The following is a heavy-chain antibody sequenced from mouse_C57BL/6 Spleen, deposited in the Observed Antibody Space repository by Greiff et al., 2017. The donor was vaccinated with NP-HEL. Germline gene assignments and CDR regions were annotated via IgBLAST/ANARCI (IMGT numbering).Heavy chain of an antibody. D-gene: IGHD1-2*01. Sequence: VQLQQSDAELVKPGASVKISCKVSGYTFTDHTIHWMKQRPEQGLEWIGYIYPRDGSTKYNEKFKGKATLTADKSSSTAYMQLNSLTSEDYAVYFCANHYDEAYYAMDYWGQGTSVTVSS. J-gene: IGHJ4*01. V-gene: IGHV1-78*01. CDR1: GYTFTDHT. CDR3: ANHYDEAYYAMDY. CDR2: IYPRDGST.